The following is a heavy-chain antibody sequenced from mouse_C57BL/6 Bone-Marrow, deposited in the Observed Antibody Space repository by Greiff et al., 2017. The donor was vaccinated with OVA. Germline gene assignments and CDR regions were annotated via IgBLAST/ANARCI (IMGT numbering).Heavy chain of an antibody. CDR3: ATPDGYFAY. CDR1: GFTFSSYG. CDR2: ISSGGSYT. Sequence: EVKLVESGGDLVKPGGSLKLSCAASGFTFSSYGMSWVRQTPDKRLEWVATISSGGSYTYYPDSVKGRFTISRDNAKNTLYLQMSSLKSEDTAMYYCATPDGYFAYWGQGTLVTVSA. V-gene: IGHV5-6*01. D-gene: IGHD2-3*01. J-gene: IGHJ3*01.